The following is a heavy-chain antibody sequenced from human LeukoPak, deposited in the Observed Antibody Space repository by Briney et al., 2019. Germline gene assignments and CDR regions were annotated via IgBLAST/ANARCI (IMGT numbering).Heavy chain of an antibody. CDR3: AKDTSSSRSSDAFDI. CDR2: ISGDGGST. D-gene: IGHD6-13*01. Sequence: GGSLRLSCAASGLTFDDYAMHWVRQAPGKGLEWVSLISGDGGSTYYADSVKGRFTISRDNSKNSLYLQMNSLRTEDTALYYCAKDTSSSRSSDAFDIWGQGTMVTVSS. CDR1: GLTFDDYA. V-gene: IGHV3-43*02. J-gene: IGHJ3*02.